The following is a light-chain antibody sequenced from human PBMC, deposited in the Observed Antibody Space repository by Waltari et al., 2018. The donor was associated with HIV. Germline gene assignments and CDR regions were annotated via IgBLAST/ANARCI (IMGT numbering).Light chain of an antibody. CDR1: SSDVGGYNY. J-gene: IGLJ1*01. CDR3: SSYTSSSTLV. CDR2: DVS. Sequence: QSALTQPASVSGSPGQSITISCTGTSSDVGGYNYVSWYQQYPGKAPQLMIFDVSNRPSGVSNRSSGSKSGNTASLTISGLHTEYEADYYCSSYTSSSTLVFGTGTKVTVL. V-gene: IGLV2-14*01.